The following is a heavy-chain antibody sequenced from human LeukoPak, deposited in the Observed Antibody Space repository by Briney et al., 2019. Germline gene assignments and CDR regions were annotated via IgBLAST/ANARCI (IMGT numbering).Heavy chain of an antibody. CDR2: IYHSGST. Sequence: PSETLSLTCAVSGYSISSGYYWGWIRQPPGKGLEWIGSIYHSGSTYYNPSLKSRVTISVDTSKNQFSLKLSSVTAADTAVYYCARQAFAPFPVWSAYIVGDQPDYFDYWGQGTLVTVSS. J-gene: IGHJ4*02. V-gene: IGHV4-38-2*01. CDR3: ARQAFAPFPVWSAYIVGDQPDYFDY. D-gene: IGHD1-26*01. CDR1: GYSISSGYY.